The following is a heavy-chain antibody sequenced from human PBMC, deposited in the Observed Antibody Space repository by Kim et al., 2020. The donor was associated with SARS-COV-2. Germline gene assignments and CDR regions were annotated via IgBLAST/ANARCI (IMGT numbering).Heavy chain of an antibody. Sequence: SETLSLTCTVSGGSISSSSYYWGWIRQPPGKGLEWIGSIYYSGSTYYNPSLKSRVTISVDTSKNQFSLKLSSVTAADTAVYYCAPLWGAAAGTGNWFDPWGQGTLVTVSS. CDR2: IYYSGST. CDR1: GGSISSSSYY. J-gene: IGHJ5*02. D-gene: IGHD6-13*01. CDR3: APLWGAAAGTGNWFDP. V-gene: IGHV4-39*01.